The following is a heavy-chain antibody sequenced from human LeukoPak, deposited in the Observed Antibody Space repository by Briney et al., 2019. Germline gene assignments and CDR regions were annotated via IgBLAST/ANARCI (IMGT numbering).Heavy chain of an antibody. CDR3: ARGYGDYLYFIC. Sequence: GGSLRLSCAASGSTFSDYALHWVRQTPGKGLEWVTLISHDGNSEYYADSVKGRFTISRDNSKNKLYLQINSLRAEDTAVYYCARGYGDYLYFICWGQGTLVTVSS. CDR1: GSTFSDYA. J-gene: IGHJ4*02. V-gene: IGHV3-30*04. CDR2: ISHDGNSE. D-gene: IGHD4-17*01.